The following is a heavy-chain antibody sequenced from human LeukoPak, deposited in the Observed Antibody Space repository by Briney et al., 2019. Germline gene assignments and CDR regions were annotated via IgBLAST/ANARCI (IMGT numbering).Heavy chain of an antibody. D-gene: IGHD2-21*01. CDR2: ISSLSTYI. J-gene: IGHJ6*02. CDR1: GFSFSTYT. CDR3: AREIMVAHYGMDV. V-gene: IGHV3-21*06. Sequence: GGSLRLSCAASGFSFSTYTMHWVRRAPGKGLEWVSSISSLSTYIFYADSLKGRFTISRDNAQSSLYLQMNSLRAEDTAVYYCAREIMVAHYGMDVWGQGTTVTVSS.